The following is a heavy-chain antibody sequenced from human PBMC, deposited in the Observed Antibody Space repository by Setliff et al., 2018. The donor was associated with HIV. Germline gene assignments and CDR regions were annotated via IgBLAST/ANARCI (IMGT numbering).Heavy chain of an antibody. Sequence: SETLSLTCIVSRGSISSTSHYWGWVRQSPGRRLEWIGSIYYSGRTYYNPSLKSRVTMSVATSTNQFSLDLTSVTAADTAVYFCAGEIAPAARLPNVGGPPPPGYYHYMDVWGKGTTVTVSS. D-gene: IGHD2-8*01. CDR1: RGSISSTSHY. CDR2: IYYSGRT. CDR3: AGEIAPAARLPNVGGPPPPGYYHYMDV. V-gene: IGHV4-39*07. J-gene: IGHJ6*03.